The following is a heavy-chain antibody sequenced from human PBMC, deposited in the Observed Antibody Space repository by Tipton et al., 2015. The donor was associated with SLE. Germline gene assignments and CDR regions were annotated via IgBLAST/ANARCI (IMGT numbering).Heavy chain of an antibody. CDR2: IYYSGST. CDR3: ARGYSSGWPYYYYYGMDV. Sequence: TLSLTCTVSGGSISSSSYYWGWIRQPPGKGLEWIGSIYYSGSTYYNPSLKSRVTISIDTSKNQFSLKLSSVAAADTAVFYCARGYSSGWPYYYYYGMDVWGQGTLVTVSS. V-gene: IGHV4-39*07. D-gene: IGHD6-19*01. J-gene: IGHJ6*02. CDR1: GGSISSSSYY.